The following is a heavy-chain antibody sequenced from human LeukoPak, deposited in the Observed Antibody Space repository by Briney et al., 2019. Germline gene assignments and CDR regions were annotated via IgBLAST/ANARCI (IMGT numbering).Heavy chain of an antibody. CDR3: AKDPRYYG. J-gene: IGHJ4*02. Sequence: PSETLSLTCAVYGGSFSGYYWSWIRQPPGKGLEWIGEINHSGSTNYNPSLKSRVTISVDTSKNQFSLKLSSVTAADTAVYYCAKDPRYYGWGQGTLVTVSS. CDR1: GGSFSGYY. V-gene: IGHV4-34*01. D-gene: IGHD3-3*01. CDR2: INHSGST.